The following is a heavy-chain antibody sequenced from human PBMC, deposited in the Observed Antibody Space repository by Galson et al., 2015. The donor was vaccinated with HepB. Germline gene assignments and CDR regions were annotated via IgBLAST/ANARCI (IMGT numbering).Heavy chain of an antibody. V-gene: IGHV1-18*04. CDR3: ARDRSHSLDY. J-gene: IGHJ4*02. CDR1: GYIFTTNG. Sequence: SVKVSCKASGYIFTTNGISWVRQAPGQGLGWLGWISINSGNTNYVERLQGRVTMTRDTSTSTAYMELRRLTSDDTAVYYCARDRSHSLDYWGQGTLVTVSS. CDR2: ISINSGNT. D-gene: IGHD6-6*01.